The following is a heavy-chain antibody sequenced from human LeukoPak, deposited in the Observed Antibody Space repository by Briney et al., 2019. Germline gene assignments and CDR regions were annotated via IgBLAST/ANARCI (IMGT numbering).Heavy chain of an antibody. V-gene: IGHV3-33*01. D-gene: IGHD1-26*01. CDR1: GFTFSRYG. J-gene: IGHJ4*02. CDR2: IWYDGSHT. Sequence: GRSLRLSCAASGFTFSRYGMHWVRQAPGKGLEWVTDIWYDGSHTYYADSVKGRFTISRDNSKNTLYLQMNSLRAEDTAVYYCARDSGSYRTFDYWGQGTLVTVSS. CDR3: ARDSGSYRTFDY.